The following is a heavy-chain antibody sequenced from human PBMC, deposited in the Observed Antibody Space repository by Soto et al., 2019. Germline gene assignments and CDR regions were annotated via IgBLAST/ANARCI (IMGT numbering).Heavy chain of an antibody. CDR1: GYTFTIYG. CDR2: ISAYNGNT. J-gene: IGHJ6*03. V-gene: IGHV1-18*01. D-gene: IGHD2-2*01. CDR3: AIALDSPPAQIAYGPYYMDV. Sequence: GASVKISCTASGYTFTIYGIAWVRQTPGQGLEWMGWISAYNGNTNFAQKLQGRVTMTTDTSTSTAYMELRSLRSDDTAVYYCAIALDSPPAQIAYGPYYMDVWGKGTTVTVSS.